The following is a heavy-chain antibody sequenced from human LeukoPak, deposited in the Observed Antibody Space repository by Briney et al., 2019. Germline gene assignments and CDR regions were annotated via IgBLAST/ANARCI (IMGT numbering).Heavy chain of an antibody. CDR3: ARAGGGVTFYYYYYMDV. D-gene: IGHD1-26*01. CDR1: GYTFTGYY. CDR2: INPNSGGT. V-gene: IGHV1-2*06. Sequence: ASVKVSCKASGYTFTGYYMHWVRQVPGQGLEWMGRINPNSGGTNYAQKFQGRVTMTRDTSISTAYMELSRLRSDDTAVYYCARAGGGVTFYYYYYMDVWGKGTTVTASS. J-gene: IGHJ6*03.